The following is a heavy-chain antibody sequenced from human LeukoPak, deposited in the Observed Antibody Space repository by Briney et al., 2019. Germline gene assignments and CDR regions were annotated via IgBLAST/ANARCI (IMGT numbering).Heavy chain of an antibody. J-gene: IGHJ4*02. Sequence: GGSLRLSCAASGFTFSTYAMAWVRQAPGKGLEWVSAIGGTTYYAESVKGRFTISRDNSKNTLYLQMNNLGADDAAFYYCAKTWAFVSANFFDSWGQGTLVTVSS. D-gene: IGHD2/OR15-2a*01. CDR3: AKTWAFVSANFFDS. CDR1: GFTFSTYA. V-gene: IGHV3-23*01. CDR2: IGGTT.